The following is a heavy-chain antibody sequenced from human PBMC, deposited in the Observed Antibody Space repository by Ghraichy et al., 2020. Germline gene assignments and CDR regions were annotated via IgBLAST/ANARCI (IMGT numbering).Heavy chain of an antibody. CDR3: ARFSSGQQLVPDY. V-gene: IGHV4-39*01. D-gene: IGHD6-13*01. CDR1: GGSISSSSYY. CDR2: IYYSGST. Sequence: SETLSLTCTVSGGSISSSSYYWGWIRQPPGKGLEWIGSIYYSGSTYYNPSLKSRVTISVDTSKNQFSLKLSSVTAADTAVYYCARFSSGQQLVPDYWGQGTLVTVSS. J-gene: IGHJ4*02.